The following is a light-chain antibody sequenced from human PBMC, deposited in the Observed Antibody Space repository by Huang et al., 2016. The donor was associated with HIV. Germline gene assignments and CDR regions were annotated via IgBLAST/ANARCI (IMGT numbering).Light chain of an antibody. Sequence: ETVMTQSPATLSVSPGERATHACRASQSVYIDLAWYQQEPGQAPRLLFYAAASRATGVPARFSASGSGTEFTLTISSLQSEDFAIYYCQQFNNWPPNFGGGTKVEI. V-gene: IGKV3-15*01. J-gene: IGKJ4*01. CDR2: AAA. CDR3: QQFNNWPPN. CDR1: QSVYID.